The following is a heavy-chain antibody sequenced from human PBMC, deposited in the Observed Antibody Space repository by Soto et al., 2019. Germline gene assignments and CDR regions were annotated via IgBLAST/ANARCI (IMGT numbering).Heavy chain of an antibody. Sequence: SETLSLTCAVYGGSFSGYYWSWIRQPPGKGLEWIGEINHSGSTNYNPSLKSRVTISIDTSKNQFSLKLSSVTAADMAVYYCAGSGYDYVLYYYGMDVWGQGTTVTVSS. V-gene: IGHV4-34*01. CDR1: GGSFSGYY. CDR2: INHSGST. J-gene: IGHJ6*02. D-gene: IGHD5-12*01. CDR3: AGSGYDYVLYYYGMDV.